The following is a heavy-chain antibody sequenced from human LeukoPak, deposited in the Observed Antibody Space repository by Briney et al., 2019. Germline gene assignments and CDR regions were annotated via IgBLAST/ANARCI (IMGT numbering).Heavy chain of an antibody. CDR1: GYTITELS. Sequence: ASVKVSCKVSGYTITELSMHWVRQAPGKGLEWMGGFDPEDGETMYAQKFQGRVTMTEDTSTDTAYMELNSLRSEDTAVYYCAKPTHARGGPWFDPWGQGTLVTVSS. V-gene: IGHV1-24*01. CDR3: AKPTHARGGPWFDP. D-gene: IGHD1-14*01. J-gene: IGHJ5*02. CDR2: FDPEDGET.